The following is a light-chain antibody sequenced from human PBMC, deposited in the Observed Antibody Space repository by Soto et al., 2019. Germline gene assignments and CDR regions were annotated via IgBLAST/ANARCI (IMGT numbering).Light chain of an antibody. J-gene: IGLJ3*02. CDR2: EVN. V-gene: IGLV2-8*01. CDR1: SSDVGRYNY. CDR3: ASDAGTPWV. Sequence: QSALTQPPSASGSPGQSVTISCTGTSSDVGRYNYVSWYQQYPGKVPKLMIYEVNKRPSGVPDRFSGSKSGNTASLTVSGLQAEDEADYYCASDAGTPWVFGGGTKLTVL.